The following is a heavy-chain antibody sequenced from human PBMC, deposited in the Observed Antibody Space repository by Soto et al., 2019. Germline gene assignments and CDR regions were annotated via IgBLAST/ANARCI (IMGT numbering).Heavy chain of an antibody. CDR2: VSDNSSFK. CDR3: ARDRDAYCSKGICSGPYFDY. D-gene: IGHD2-8*01. J-gene: IGHJ4*02. V-gene: IGHV3-48*02. CDR1: GSTFRTTS. Sequence: PGGSLRLSCGASGSTFRTTSIAWVRQAPGKGREGISDVSDNSSFKYYANAVKGRHTISTDNAKNSLYHQMNSMRDEDTAVYYCARDRDAYCSKGICSGPYFDYWGQGTLVTVSS.